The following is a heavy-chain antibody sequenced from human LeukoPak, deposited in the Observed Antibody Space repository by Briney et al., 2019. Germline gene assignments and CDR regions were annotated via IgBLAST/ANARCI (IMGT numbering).Heavy chain of an antibody. CDR2: ISAYNGNT. J-gene: IGHJ6*03. CDR3: ARESHSGWSEYYYMDV. Sequence: GASVKVSCKASGYTFTSYGISWVRQAPGQGLEWMGWISAYNGNTNYAQKLQGRVTMTTDTSTSTAYMELRSLRSDDTAVYYCARESHSGWSEYYYMDVWGKGTTVTVSS. D-gene: IGHD6-19*01. CDR1: GYTFTSYG. V-gene: IGHV1-18*01.